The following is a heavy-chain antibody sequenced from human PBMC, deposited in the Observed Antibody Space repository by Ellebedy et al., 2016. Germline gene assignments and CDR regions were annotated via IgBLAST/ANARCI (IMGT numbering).Heavy chain of an antibody. J-gene: IGHJ4*02. Sequence: SGPTLVKPTQTLTLTCTFSGFSLSTSGVGVGWIRQPPGKALEWLALIYWDDDKRYSPSLKTRLTITKDTSKNQVVLTMTNMDPLDTATYFCARQSSRIGIRPFYFWGQGTLVTVSS. CDR2: IYWDDDK. D-gene: IGHD1-26*01. V-gene: IGHV2-5*02. CDR3: ARQSSRIGIRPFYF. CDR1: GFSLSTSGVG.